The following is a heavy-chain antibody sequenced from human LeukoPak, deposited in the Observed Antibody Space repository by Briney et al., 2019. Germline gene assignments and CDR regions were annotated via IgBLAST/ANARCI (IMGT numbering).Heavy chain of an antibody. Sequence: GGSLRLYCAASGFTFGNYWMSWVRQAPGKGLQWVANIKHDGSEKYYMDSVKGRFTISRDNAKNSLYLQMASLRAEDTAVYYCARAVPTGCDYFDYWGQGTLVTVSS. CDR2: IKHDGSEK. D-gene: IGHD4-17*01. CDR1: GFTFGNYW. V-gene: IGHV3-7*01. J-gene: IGHJ4*02. CDR3: ARAVPTGCDYFDY.